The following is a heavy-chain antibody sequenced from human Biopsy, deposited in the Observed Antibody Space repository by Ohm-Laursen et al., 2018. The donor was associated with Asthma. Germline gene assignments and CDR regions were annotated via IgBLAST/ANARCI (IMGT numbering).Heavy chain of an antibody. CDR3: ARAVDYSHYYGIDV. V-gene: IGHV1-18*01. CDR2: ISVYNGNT. D-gene: IGHD3-10*01. Sequence: SVKVSCNTSGYTFSSAGITWVRQAPGQGLEWMGWISVYNGNTKVAQKLQDRVTMITDTSTSTAYMELRSLRSDGTAVYFCARAVDYSHYYGIDVWGQGTTVTVS. CDR1: GYTFSSAG. J-gene: IGHJ6*02.